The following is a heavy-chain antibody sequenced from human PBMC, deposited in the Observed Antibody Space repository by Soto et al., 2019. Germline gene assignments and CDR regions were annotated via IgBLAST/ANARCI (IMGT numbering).Heavy chain of an antibody. CDR3: ARAPRIVGATIDS. V-gene: IGHV3-30-3*01. D-gene: IGHD1-26*01. CDR1: GFSFSSYA. J-gene: IGHJ4*02. CDR2: ISDDGSNK. Sequence: QVQLVESGGGVVQPGRSLRLSCAASGFSFSSYAMHWVRQAPGKGLEWVAVISDDGSNKYYADSVKGRFTISRDNSKNTLYLQMNSLRAEDTAVYYCARAPRIVGATIDSWGQGTLVTVSS.